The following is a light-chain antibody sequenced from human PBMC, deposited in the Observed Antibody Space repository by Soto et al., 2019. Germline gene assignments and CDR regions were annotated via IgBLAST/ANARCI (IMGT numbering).Light chain of an antibody. J-gene: IGLJ2*01. CDR2: GNS. CDR1: SSNIGAGYD. Sequence: QSVLTQPPSVSGAPGQRATISCTGSSSNIGAGYDVHWYHQLPGTAPKLLIYGNSNRPSGVPDRFSGSKSGTSASLAITGLQAEDEADYYCQSYDSSLSAVVFGGGTKLTVL. V-gene: IGLV1-40*01. CDR3: QSYDSSLSAVV.